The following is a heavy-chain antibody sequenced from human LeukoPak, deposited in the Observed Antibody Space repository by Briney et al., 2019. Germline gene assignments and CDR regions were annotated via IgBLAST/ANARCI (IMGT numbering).Heavy chain of an antibody. J-gene: IGHJ6*03. CDR1: GYTFTSYY. CDR3: ARGGIAAAGTLYYYYYMDV. V-gene: IGHV1-46*01. CDR2: INPSGGST. D-gene: IGHD6-13*01. Sequence: ASVKVSCKASGYTFTSYYMHWVRQAPGQRLEWMGIINPSGGSTSYAQKFQGRVTMTRDTSTSTVYMELSSLRSEDTAVYYCARGGIAAAGTLYYYYYMDVWGKGTTVTVSS.